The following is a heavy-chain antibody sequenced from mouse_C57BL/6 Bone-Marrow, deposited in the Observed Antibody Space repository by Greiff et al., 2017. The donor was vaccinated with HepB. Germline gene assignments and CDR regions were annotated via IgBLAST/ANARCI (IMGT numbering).Heavy chain of an antibody. Sequence: VQLQQPGAELVKPGASVKLSCKASGYTFTSYWMQWVKQRPGQGLEWIGEIDPSDSYTNYNQKFKGKATLTVDTSSSTAYMQLSSLTSEDSAVYYCASDRLGSYWYFDVWGTGTTVTVSS. CDR1: GYTFTSYW. CDR3: ASDRLGSYWYFDV. J-gene: IGHJ1*03. D-gene: IGHD1-1*01. CDR2: IDPSDSYT. V-gene: IGHV1-50*01.